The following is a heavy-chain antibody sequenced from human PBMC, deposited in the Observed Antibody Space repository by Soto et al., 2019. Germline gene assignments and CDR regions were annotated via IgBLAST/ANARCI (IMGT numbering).Heavy chain of an antibody. J-gene: IGHJ6*02. D-gene: IGHD3-3*01. V-gene: IGHV1-69*06. CDR3: ARDYTPYYDFWSGYSHYYYYGMDV. Sequence: QVQLVQSGAEVKKPGSSVKVSCKASGGTFSSYAISWVRQAPGQGLEWMGGIIPIFGTANYAQKFQGRVTITADKSTSTAYMELSSLRSEVTAVYYCARDYTPYYDFWSGYSHYYYYGMDVWGQGTTVTVSS. CDR1: GGTFSSYA. CDR2: IIPIFGTA.